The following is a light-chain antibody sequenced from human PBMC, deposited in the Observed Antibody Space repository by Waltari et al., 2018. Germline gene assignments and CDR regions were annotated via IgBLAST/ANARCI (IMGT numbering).Light chain of an antibody. Sequence: CRASQSGSSDLAWYQQKPGQAPRLLIYGASTRATGIPARFSGSGSGTEFTLTISSLQSEDFAVYYCQQYNNWPPWTFGQGTKVEIK. CDR1: QSGSSD. CDR3: QQYNNWPPWT. CDR2: GAS. J-gene: IGKJ1*01. V-gene: IGKV3-15*01.